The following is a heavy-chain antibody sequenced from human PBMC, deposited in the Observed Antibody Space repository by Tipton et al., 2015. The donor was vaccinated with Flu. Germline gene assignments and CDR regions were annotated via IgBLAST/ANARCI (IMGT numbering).Heavy chain of an antibody. CDR2: VYFSGSA. CDR3: ARGSGSGTYVIFDY. D-gene: IGHD3-10*01. V-gene: IGHV4-39*07. Sequence: TLSLTCTVSGGSLSSYYWGWIRQPPGKGLEWIGTVYFSGSAYYSPSLESRATISIDTSKNHFSLSLNSVTAADTAVYYCARGSGSGTYVIFDYWGQGTLVAVSS. J-gene: IGHJ4*02. CDR1: GGSLSSYY.